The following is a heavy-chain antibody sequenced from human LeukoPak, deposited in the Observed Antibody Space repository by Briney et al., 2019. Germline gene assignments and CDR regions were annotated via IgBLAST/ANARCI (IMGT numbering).Heavy chain of an antibody. J-gene: IGHJ4*02. D-gene: IGHD3-10*01. CDR1: GGSISSGSYY. CDR3: ARANMVRGVIGYFDY. V-gene: IGHV4-61*01. Sequence: SQTLSLTCTVSGGSISSGSYYWSWIRQPPGKGLEWIGYIYYSGSTNYNPSLKSRVTISVDTSKNQFSLKLSSVTAADTAVYYCARANMVRGVIGYFDYWGQGTLVTVSS. CDR2: IYYSGST.